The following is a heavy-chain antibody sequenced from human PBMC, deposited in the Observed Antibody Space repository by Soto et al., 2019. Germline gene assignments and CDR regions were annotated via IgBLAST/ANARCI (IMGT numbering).Heavy chain of an antibody. D-gene: IGHD3-10*01. CDR1: GGSFSGYY. CDR3: ARVVGDPNYYYYYMDV. J-gene: IGHJ6*03. CDR2: INHSGST. Sequence: SETLSLTCAVYGGSFSGYYWSWIRQPPGKGLEWIGEINHSGSTNYNPSLKSRVTISVDTSKNQFSLKLSSVTAADTAVYYCARVVGDPNYYYYYMDVWGKGTTVTVSS. V-gene: IGHV4-34*01.